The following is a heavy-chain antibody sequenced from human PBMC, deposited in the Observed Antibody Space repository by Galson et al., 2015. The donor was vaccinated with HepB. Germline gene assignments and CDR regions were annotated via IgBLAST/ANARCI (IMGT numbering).Heavy chain of an antibody. V-gene: IGHV4-61*01. D-gene: IGHD3-16*02. CDR2: IYYSGST. Sequence: QVQLQESGPGLVKPSETLSLTCTVSGGSVSSGSYYWSWIRQHQGKGLEWIGYIYYSGSTNYNPSLKSRVTISVDTSKNQFSLKLSSVTAADTAVYYCARVEGGLGELSPYNWFDPWGQGTLVTVSS. CDR1: GGSVSSGSYY. CDR3: ARVEGGLGELSPYNWFDP. J-gene: IGHJ5*02.